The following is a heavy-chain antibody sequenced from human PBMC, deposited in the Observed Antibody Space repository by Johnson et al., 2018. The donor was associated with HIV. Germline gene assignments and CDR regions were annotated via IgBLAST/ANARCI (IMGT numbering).Heavy chain of an antibody. V-gene: IGHV3-33*08. D-gene: IGHD5-24*01. J-gene: IGHJ3*02. CDR1: GFTFSSFG. CDR3: ARDQFGTITTGGDGAFDI. Sequence: QVQLVESGGGVVQPGRSLRLSCAASGFTFSSFGMHWVRQAPGNGLEWVAFIRFDGSDEYYSNSVKGRFTISRDNSKNTLCLQMNSLKTEDTAVFYCARDQFGTITTGGDGAFDIWGQGTMVTVSS. CDR2: IRFDGSDE.